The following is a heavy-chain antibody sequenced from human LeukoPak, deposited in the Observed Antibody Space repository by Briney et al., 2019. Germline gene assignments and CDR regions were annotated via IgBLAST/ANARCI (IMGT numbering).Heavy chain of an antibody. D-gene: IGHD5-18*01. CDR3: ARDPYSYGEFYFDY. CDR1: GFTVSSNY. CDR2: IYSGGST. Sequence: GGSLRLSCAASGFTVSSNYMSWVRQAPGKGLEWASVIYSGGSTYYADSVKGRFTISRDNSKNTLYLQMNSLRAEDTAVYYCARDPYSYGEFYFDYWGQGTLVTVSS. V-gene: IGHV3-66*02. J-gene: IGHJ4*02.